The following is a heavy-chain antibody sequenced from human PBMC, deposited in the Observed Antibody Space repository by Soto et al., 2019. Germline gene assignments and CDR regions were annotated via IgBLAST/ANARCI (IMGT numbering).Heavy chain of an antibody. J-gene: IGHJ5*02. CDR2: ISYDGSNK. CDR1: GFTFSSYG. V-gene: IGHV3-30*18. CDR3: AKDLRKLVLAHSGYDPNCFDP. D-gene: IGHD5-12*01. Sequence: GGSLRLSCAASGFTFSSYGMHWVRQAPGKGLEWVAVISYDGSNKYYADSVKGRFTISRDNSKNTLYLQMNSLRAEDTAVYYCAKDLRKLVLAHSGYDPNCFDPWGQGTLVTVSS.